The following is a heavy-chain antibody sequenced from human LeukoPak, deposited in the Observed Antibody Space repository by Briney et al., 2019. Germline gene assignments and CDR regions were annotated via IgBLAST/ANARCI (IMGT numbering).Heavy chain of an antibody. Sequence: SLRLACTASGLTLSNYAMDSVRQNPSKGLEWVAVISYDGSNKYYADSVKGRFTISRDNSKNTLYLQMNSLRAEDTAVYYCAKVFDYYDSSGYSELLDYWGQGTLVTVSS. CDR3: AKVFDYYDSSGYSELLDY. CDR1: GLTLSNYA. V-gene: IGHV3-30*04. J-gene: IGHJ4*02. CDR2: ISYDGSNK. D-gene: IGHD3-22*01.